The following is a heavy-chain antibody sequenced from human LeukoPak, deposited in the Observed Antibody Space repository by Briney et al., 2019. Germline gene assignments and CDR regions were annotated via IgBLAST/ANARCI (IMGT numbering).Heavy chain of an antibody. J-gene: IGHJ1*01. V-gene: IGHV3-73*01. CDR2: VRIKGNNDAT. CDR3: SLEGSSWYRYFQH. D-gene: IGHD6-13*01. Sequence: PGGSLRLSCAASGFTFSGSAKHWVRHASGRGGECVGRVRIKGNNDATAYAAPVKGRFTISRDNAKNSLYLQMNSLRAEDTAVYYSSLEGSSWYRYFQHWGQGTLVTVSS. CDR1: GFTFSGSA.